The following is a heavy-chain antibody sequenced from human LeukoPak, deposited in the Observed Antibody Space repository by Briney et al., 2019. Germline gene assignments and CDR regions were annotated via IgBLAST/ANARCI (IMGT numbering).Heavy chain of an antibody. Sequence: ASVKVSCKASGYTFTSSDINWVRQATGQGLAWMGWMNPNSGNTGYAQKFQGRVTMTRNTSISAAYMELSSLRSEDTAVYDCARAKRLRYCSSTSCPTFDYYGMDVWGQGTTVTVSS. J-gene: IGHJ6*02. D-gene: IGHD2-2*01. V-gene: IGHV1-8*01. CDR2: MNPNSGNT. CDR3: ARAKRLRYCSSTSCPTFDYYGMDV. CDR1: GYTFTSSD.